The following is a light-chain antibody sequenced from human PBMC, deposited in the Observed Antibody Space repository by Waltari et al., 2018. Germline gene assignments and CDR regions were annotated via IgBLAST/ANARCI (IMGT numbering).Light chain of an antibody. CDR3: YSSDSTGLRV. CDR1: ELPRKY. V-gene: IGLV3-10*01. Sequence: SYELTQTPSVSVSPGQTARITCSGHELPRKYAYWFQQKPGQAPRLVIYKDTKRPAVIPERFSGSSSGTVATLTITGAQVDDEADYYCYSSDSTGLRVFGGGTTVVVL. CDR2: KDT. J-gene: IGLJ1*01.